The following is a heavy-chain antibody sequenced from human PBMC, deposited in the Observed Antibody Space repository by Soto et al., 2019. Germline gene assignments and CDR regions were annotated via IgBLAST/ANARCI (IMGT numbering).Heavy chain of an antibody. V-gene: IGHV5-51*01. CDR1: GYSFTSYW. CDR2: IYPGDSDT. D-gene: IGHD2-2*01. CDR3: ATSRGIVVVPAAQTEDYGMDV. J-gene: IGHJ6*04. Sequence: PGESLKISCKGSGYSFTSYWIGWVLQIPWKGLEWMGIIYPGDSDTRYSPSFQGQVTISADKSISTAYLQWSSLKASDTAMYYCATSRGIVVVPAAQTEDYGMDVWGKGTKVTVYS.